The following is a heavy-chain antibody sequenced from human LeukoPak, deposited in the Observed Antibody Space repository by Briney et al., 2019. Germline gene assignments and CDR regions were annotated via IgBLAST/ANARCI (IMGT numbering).Heavy chain of an antibody. V-gene: IGHV3-23*01. CDR2: ISGSGETT. CDR1: RFTFSSYA. D-gene: IGHD5-12*01. J-gene: IGHJ4*02. Sequence: GESLRLSCAASRFTFSSYALSWVRQAPGKGLEWVSVISGSGETTYYADSVKGRFTISRDNSKNTLYLQMNSLRAEDTAVYYCATLPEWLRFASGWIDYWGQGTLVTVSS. CDR3: ATLPEWLRFASGWIDY.